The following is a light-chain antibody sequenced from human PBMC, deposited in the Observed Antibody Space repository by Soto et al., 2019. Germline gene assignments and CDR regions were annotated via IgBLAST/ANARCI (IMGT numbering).Light chain of an antibody. CDR3: QQSYSTPRP. CDR1: QSISSY. V-gene: IGKV1-39*01. Sequence: EIQMTQSPSSLSASVGDRVTITCRASQSISSYLNWYQQKPGKAPKLLIYAASSLQSGVPSRFSGSGSGTDFTLTISSLQPEDFATYYCQQSYSTPRPFGQGTKA. CDR2: AAS. J-gene: IGKJ1*01.